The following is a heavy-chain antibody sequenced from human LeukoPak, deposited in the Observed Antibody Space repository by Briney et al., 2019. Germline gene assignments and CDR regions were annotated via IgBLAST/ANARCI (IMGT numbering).Heavy chain of an antibody. CDR1: GGTFSSYA. V-gene: IGHV1-69*01. D-gene: IGHD4-17*01. Sequence: SVKVSCKASGGTFSSYAISWVRQAPGQGLEWMGGIIPIFGTANYAQRFQGRVTITADESTSTAYMELSSLRSEDTAVYYCARLGMTTVTTADYWGQGTLVTVSS. J-gene: IGHJ4*02. CDR2: IIPIFGTA. CDR3: ARLGMTTVTTADY.